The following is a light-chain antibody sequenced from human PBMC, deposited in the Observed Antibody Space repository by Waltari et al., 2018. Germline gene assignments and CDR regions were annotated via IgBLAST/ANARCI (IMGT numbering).Light chain of an antibody. V-gene: IGLV1-44*01. CDR2: SNN. CDR1: SSTIGSNT. J-gene: IGLJ3*02. CDR3: AAWDDSLNGRWV. Sequence: QSVLTQPPSASGPPGQRVTIPCSASSSTIGSNTGNRSRQLPGPAPKHLIYSNNQRPSGVPDRFSGSKSGTSASLAISGLQSEDEADYYCAAWDDSLNGRWVFGGGTKLTVL.